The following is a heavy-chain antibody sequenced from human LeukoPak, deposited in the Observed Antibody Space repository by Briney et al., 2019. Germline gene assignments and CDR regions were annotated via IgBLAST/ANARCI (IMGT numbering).Heavy chain of an antibody. CDR3: ARKAYGSGSYYYMDV. D-gene: IGHD3-10*01. CDR1: GYTFTSYA. V-gene: IGHV7-4-1*02. J-gene: IGHJ6*03. Sequence: ASVKVSCKASGYTFTSYAMNWVRQAPGQGLEWMGWINTNTGNPTYAQGFTGRFVFSLDTSVSTAYLQISSLKAEDTAVYYCARKAYGSGSYYYMDVWGKGTTVTVSS. CDR2: INTNTGNP.